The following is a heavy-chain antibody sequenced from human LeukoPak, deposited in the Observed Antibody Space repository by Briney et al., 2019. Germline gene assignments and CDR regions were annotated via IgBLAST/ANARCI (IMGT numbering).Heavy chain of an antibody. D-gene: IGHD3-10*01. CDR3: ARDQFLWFGELL. CDR2: VSSSGAST. V-gene: IGHV3-23*01. J-gene: IGHJ4*02. CDR1: GFTFTTYT. Sequence: GGSLRLSCVVTGFTFTTYTFYWVRQTPGKGLEWVSAVSSSGASTYYADSVQGRFTISRDNSKNTLFLQMNSLRAEDTAVYYCARDQFLWFGELLWGQGTLVTVSS.